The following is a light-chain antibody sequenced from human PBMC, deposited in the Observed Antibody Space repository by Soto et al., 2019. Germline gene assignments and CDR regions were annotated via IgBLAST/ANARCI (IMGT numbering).Light chain of an antibody. Sequence: NFMLTQPHSVSESPGKTVTISCTRSSGSIASNYVQWYQQRPCSSPITVIFEDNRRPSVVPDRLSGSINSSSNSASLTISGLKTEDEADYYCQSYDSSNQVFGGGTKVTVL. CDR2: EDN. J-gene: IGLJ2*01. CDR3: QSYDSSNQV. V-gene: IGLV6-57*01. CDR1: SGSIASNY.